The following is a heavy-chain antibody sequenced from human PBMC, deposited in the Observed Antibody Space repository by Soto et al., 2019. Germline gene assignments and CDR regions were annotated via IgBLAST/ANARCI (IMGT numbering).Heavy chain of an antibody. V-gene: IGHV3-23*01. CDR1: GFTFSACA. Sequence: GGSLRLSCAASGFTFSACAMSWVRQAPGKGLEWVSGVAHTGDSAHYADSVRGRFTISRDNSKNTVYLQMNSLRAEDTAVYSCAKDLYYWSAMDVWGQGTTVTVSS. CDR2: VAHTGDSA. J-gene: IGHJ6*02. CDR3: AKDLYYWSAMDV. D-gene: IGHD1-1*01.